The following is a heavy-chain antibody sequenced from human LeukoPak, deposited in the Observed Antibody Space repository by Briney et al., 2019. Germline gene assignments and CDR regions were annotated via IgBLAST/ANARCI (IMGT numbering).Heavy chain of an antibody. CDR1: GFTSSSYG. CDR3: AKGASYSGSYPASSYFDY. Sequence: GSLRLSCAASGFTSSSYGMSWVRQAPGKGLERVSAISGSGGSTYYADSVKGRFTISRDNSKNTLYLQMNSLRAEDTAVYYCAKGASYSGSYPASSYFDYWGQGTLVTVSS. J-gene: IGHJ4*02. CDR2: ISGSGGST. V-gene: IGHV3-23*01. D-gene: IGHD1-26*01.